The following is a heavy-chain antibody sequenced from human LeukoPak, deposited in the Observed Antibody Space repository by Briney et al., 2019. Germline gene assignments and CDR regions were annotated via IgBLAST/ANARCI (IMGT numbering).Heavy chain of an antibody. CDR2: ITQDGSGE. Sequence: PGGSLRLSCAASGFTFSRYWMNWVRQAPGKGLDWVATITQDGSGEYYVDSLTGRFIISRDNAKNSLYLQMNSLRAEDTAVYYCVREWGGGSNWSDLWGRGTLVTVSS. CDR3: VREWGGGSNWSDL. CDR1: GFTFSRYW. V-gene: IGHV3-7*01. J-gene: IGHJ5*02. D-gene: IGHD3-16*01.